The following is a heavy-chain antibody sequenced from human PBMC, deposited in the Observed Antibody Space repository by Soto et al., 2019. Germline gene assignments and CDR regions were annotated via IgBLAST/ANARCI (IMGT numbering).Heavy chain of an antibody. J-gene: IGHJ5*02. CDR1: GGSFSGYY. V-gene: IGHV4-34*01. Sequence: PSETLSLTCAVYGGSFSGYYWSWIRQPPGKGLEWIGEINHSGSTNYNPSLKSRVTISVDTSKNQFSLKLSSVTAADTAVYYCARAPYSSSWSWFDPWGQGTLVTVSS. CDR3: ARAPYSSSWSWFDP. CDR2: INHSGST. D-gene: IGHD6-13*01.